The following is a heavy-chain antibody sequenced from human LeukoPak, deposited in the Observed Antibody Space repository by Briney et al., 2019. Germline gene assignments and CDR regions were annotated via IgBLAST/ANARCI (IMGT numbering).Heavy chain of an antibody. CDR1: GYTLTELS. Sequence: ASVKVSCKVSGYTLTELSMHWVRQAPGKGLEWMGGFDPEDGETIYAQKFQGRVTMTEDTSTDTAYMELSSLRSEDTAVYYCATDNGNDILTGYSYYYYGMVVWVQGTTVTVSS. J-gene: IGHJ6*02. CDR2: FDPEDGET. V-gene: IGHV1-24*01. CDR3: ATDNGNDILTGYSYYYYGMVV. D-gene: IGHD3-9*01.